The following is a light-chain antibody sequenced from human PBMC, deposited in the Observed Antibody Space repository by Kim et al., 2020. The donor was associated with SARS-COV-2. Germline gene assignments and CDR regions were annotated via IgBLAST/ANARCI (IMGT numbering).Light chain of an antibody. CDR2: DST. CDR1: QSVSSW. Sequence: DIQMTQSPSTLSASVGDSVTITCRASQSVSSWLAWYQQKPGRAPKLLIYDSTVLQTDVPSRFSGSGSGTEFTLTINGLQPDDFATYYCQQYDRYSLTFGGGTKVDIK. V-gene: IGKV1-5*01. CDR3: QQYDRYSLT. J-gene: IGKJ4*01.